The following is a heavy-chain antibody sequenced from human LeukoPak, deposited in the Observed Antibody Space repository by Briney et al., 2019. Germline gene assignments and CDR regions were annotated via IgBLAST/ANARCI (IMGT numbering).Heavy chain of an antibody. Sequence: PSETLSLTCTVSGGSFSTYYWSWIRQPPGKGLEWIGYIYYSGSTNYNPSLKSRVTISVDTSKNQFSLKLSSVTAADTAVYYCARERRDYGMGYWYFDLWGRGTLVTVSS. D-gene: IGHD4-17*01. CDR2: IYYSGST. J-gene: IGHJ2*01. CDR1: GGSFSTYY. CDR3: ARERRDYGMGYWYFDL. V-gene: IGHV4-59*12.